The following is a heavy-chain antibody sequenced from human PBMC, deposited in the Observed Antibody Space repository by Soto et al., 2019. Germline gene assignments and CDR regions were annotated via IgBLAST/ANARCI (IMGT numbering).Heavy chain of an antibody. D-gene: IGHD3-10*02. J-gene: IGHJ5*02. CDR3: ARNVGSSGSSRWVDP. V-gene: IGHV3-33*01. CDR1: GFPLSNYG. Sequence: QVQLVESGGGVVPPGRSLTRSCVASGFPLSNYGMHWVRQAPGTVLEWVAVIWYDGTATYSADSVKGRFSNSRDNARNELFLQLSSLRAADTAVYYCARNVGSSGSSRWVDPWGQGTLVSVSS. CDR2: IWYDGTAT.